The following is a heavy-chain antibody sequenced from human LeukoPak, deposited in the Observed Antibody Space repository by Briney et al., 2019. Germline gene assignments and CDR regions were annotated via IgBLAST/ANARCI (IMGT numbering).Heavy chain of an antibody. CDR2: RNPNSGNT. Sequence: ASVTVSYKGSGYTFTSYDLNGVRQATRKGLDGMGWRNPNSGNTGYAQKFQGRVTMTRNTSISIAYMELSSLRSEDTAVYYCARGSMITFGGVIVDFDVWGQGTTVTVSS. CDR3: ARGSMITFGGVIVDFDV. CDR1: GYTFTSYD. J-gene: IGHJ6*02. V-gene: IGHV1-8*01. D-gene: IGHD3-16*02.